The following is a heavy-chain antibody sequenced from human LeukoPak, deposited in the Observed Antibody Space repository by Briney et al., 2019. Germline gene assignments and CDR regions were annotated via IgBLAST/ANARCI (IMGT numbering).Heavy chain of an antibody. Sequence: GASVKVSCKASGYTFTSYAMNWVRQAPGQGLEWMGWINTNTGNPTYAQGFTGRFVFSLDTSVSTAYLQISSLKAEDTAVYYCARDVSVWGSSRPDYWGQGTLVTVSS. D-gene: IGHD3-16*02. CDR3: ARDVSVWGSSRPDY. CDR2: INTNTGNP. V-gene: IGHV7-4-1*02. J-gene: IGHJ4*02. CDR1: GYTFTSYA.